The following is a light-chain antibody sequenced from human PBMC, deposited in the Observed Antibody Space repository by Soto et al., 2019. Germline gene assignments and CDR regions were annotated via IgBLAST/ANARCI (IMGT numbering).Light chain of an antibody. CDR3: QKYNSYSWT. Sequence: DIQMTQSPSTLSASVGDRVTITCRASQSISSWLAWYQQKPGKAPKLLIYDASSLESGVPSRFSGSGSGTEFSLTISSLQPYDFATYYCQKYNSYSWTFGQGTKVEIK. J-gene: IGKJ1*01. V-gene: IGKV1-5*01. CDR1: QSISSW. CDR2: DAS.